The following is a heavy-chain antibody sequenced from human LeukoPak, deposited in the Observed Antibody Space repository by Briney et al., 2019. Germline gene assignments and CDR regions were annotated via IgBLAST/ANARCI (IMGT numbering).Heavy chain of an antibody. CDR2: IIPILGIA. CDR3: ARGYYYDSSGYGP. V-gene: IGHV1-69*04. CDR1: GGTFSSYA. Sequence: GSSVKVSCKASGGTFSSYAISWVRQAPGQGLEWMGRIIPILGIANYAQKFQGRVTITAHKSTSTAYMELSSLRSEDTAVYYCARGYYYDSSGYGPWGQGTLVTVSS. D-gene: IGHD3-22*01. J-gene: IGHJ5*02.